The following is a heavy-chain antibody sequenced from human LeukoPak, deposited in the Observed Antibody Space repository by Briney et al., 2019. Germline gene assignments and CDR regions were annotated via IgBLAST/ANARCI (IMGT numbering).Heavy chain of an antibody. CDR1: GGSISSYY. D-gene: IGHD6-19*01. J-gene: IGHJ5*02. V-gene: IGHV4-59*01. CDR2: IYYSGST. CDR3: ASVLSSSGWYDGWFDP. Sequence: SETLSLTCTVSGGSISSYYWSWIRQPPGKGLEWIGYIYYSGSTNYIPSLKSRVTISVDTSKNQFSLKLSSVTAADTAVYYCASVLSSSGWYDGWFDPWGQGTLVTVSS.